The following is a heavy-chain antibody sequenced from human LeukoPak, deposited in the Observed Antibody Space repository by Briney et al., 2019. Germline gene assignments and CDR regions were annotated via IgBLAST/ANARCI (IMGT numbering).Heavy chain of an antibody. D-gene: IGHD6-19*01. CDR1: GFTFSSYA. V-gene: IGHV3-30*04. J-gene: IGHJ5*02. CDR2: ISYDGSNK. CDR3: ARGGGSGWYNWFDP. Sequence: GGSLRLSCAASGFTFSSYAMHWVRQAPGKGLEWVAVISYDGSNKYYADSVKGRFTISRDNSKNTLYLQMNSLRAEDTAVYYCARGGGSGWYNWFDPWGQGSLVTVSS.